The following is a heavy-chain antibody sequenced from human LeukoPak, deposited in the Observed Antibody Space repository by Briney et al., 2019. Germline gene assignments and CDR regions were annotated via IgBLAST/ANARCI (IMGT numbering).Heavy chain of an antibody. CDR2: IYTSGST. Sequence: SETLSLTCTVSGGSISSYYWSWIRQPAGKGLEWIGRIYTSGSTNYNPSPKSRVTISVDKSKNQFSLKLSSVTAADTAVYYCARVFRRGWYCYMDVWGKGTTVTVSS. CDR1: GGSISSYY. D-gene: IGHD6-19*01. V-gene: IGHV4-4*07. CDR3: ARVFRRGWYCYMDV. J-gene: IGHJ6*03.